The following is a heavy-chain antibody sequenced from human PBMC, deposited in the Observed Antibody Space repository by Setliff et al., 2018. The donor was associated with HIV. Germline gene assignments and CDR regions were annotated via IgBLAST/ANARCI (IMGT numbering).Heavy chain of an antibody. D-gene: IGHD3-3*01. J-gene: IGHJ3*02. CDR1: GGSISSSNW. V-gene: IGHV4-4*02. CDR3: ARVPRITTLRNAFDI. Sequence: SETLSLTCAVSGGSISSSNWWSWVRQPPGKGLEWIGEIYYSGSTNYNPSLKSRVTISVDKSKNQFSLKLSSVTAADTAIYYCARVPRITTLRNAFDIWGQGTMVTVSS. CDR2: IYYSGST.